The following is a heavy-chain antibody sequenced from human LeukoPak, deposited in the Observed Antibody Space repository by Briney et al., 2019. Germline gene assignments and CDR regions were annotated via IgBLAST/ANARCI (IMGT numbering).Heavy chain of an antibody. V-gene: IGHV4-38-2*02. CDR2: IYHSGST. Sequence: PSETLSLTCTVSGYSISSGYYWGWIRQPPGKGLEWIGSIYHSGSTYYSPSLKSRVTISVDTSKNQFSLKLSSVTAADTAVYYCAIYDFWSSYHDYWGQGTLVTVSS. D-gene: IGHD3-3*01. CDR1: GYSISSGYY. J-gene: IGHJ4*02. CDR3: AIYDFWSSYHDY.